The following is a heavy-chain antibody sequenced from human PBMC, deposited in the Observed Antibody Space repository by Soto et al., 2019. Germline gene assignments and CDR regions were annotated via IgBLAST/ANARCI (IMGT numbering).Heavy chain of an antibody. D-gene: IGHD6-6*01. Sequence: ASVKFSFKASGYRFTSYYVHCLRQAPGKGLEWMGIITPGGGSTNYSQKFQGRISMSRDTSTTTFYMELNNLRSEDTAIYYCARDLSISTRPSWFDPWGQGTLVTVSS. CDR3: ARDLSISTRPSWFDP. CDR2: ITPGGGST. J-gene: IGHJ5*02. CDR1: GYRFTSYY. V-gene: IGHV1-46*01.